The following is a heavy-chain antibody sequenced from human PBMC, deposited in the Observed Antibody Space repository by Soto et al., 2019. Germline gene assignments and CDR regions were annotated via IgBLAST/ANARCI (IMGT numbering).Heavy chain of an antibody. D-gene: IGHD6-6*01. CDR3: ARGPSGSSSLDMWFDP. J-gene: IGHJ5*02. CDR1: GGSISSSNW. CDR2: IYHSGST. V-gene: IGHV4-4*02. Sequence: TLSLTCAVSGGSISSSNWWSWVRQPPGKGLEWIGEIYHSGSTNYNPSLKSRVTISVDKSKNQFSLKLSSVTAADTAVYYCARGPSGSSSLDMWFDPWGQETLVTVSS.